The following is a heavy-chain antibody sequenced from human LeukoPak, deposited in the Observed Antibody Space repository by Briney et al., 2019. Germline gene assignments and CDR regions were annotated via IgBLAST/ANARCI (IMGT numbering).Heavy chain of an antibody. V-gene: IGHV3-23*01. CDR2: ISCSGGST. CDR1: GFPFSRYA. J-gene: IGHJ1*01. Sequence: LRGSLRLPCAASGFPFSRYAMSWVRQAPGQGLEWVSAISCSGGSTYYADSVKGGYTLSRDNSKNTLYLQMNSLRAEDKAVYYCAKATYCSSTSCYAPEYFQHWGQGTLVTVSS. D-gene: IGHD2-2*01. CDR3: AKATYCSSTSCYAPEYFQH.